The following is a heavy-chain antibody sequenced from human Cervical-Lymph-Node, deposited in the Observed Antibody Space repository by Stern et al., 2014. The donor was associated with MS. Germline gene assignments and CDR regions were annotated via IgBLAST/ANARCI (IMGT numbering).Heavy chain of an antibody. CDR2: INHSGST. CDR1: GGSFSGYY. J-gene: IGHJ5*02. V-gene: IGHV4-34*01. D-gene: IGHD6-13*01. CDR3: ARDAIAAAAKGEFDP. Sequence: QVQLQQWGAGLLKPSETLSLTCAVYGGSFSGYYWSWIRQPPGKGLEWIGEINHSGSTNYNPSLKSRVTISVDTSKNQFSLKLSSVTAADTAVYYCARDAIAAAAKGEFDPWGQGTLVTVSS.